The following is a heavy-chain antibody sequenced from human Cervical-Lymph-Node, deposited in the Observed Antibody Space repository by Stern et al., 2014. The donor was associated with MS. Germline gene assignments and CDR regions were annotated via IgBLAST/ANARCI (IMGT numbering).Heavy chain of an antibody. CDR1: GYNFIDYY. Sequence: QVQLVQSRAALRKPGASVEVSCEASGYNFIDYYIHWVRQAPGQGLEWVGWINPHTGDTRYAQKFLGRVAMTRDTSINTAYLELNSLTSDDTAFYYCTRGRGTLLYLHWGQGTLITVSS. D-gene: IGHD2-15*01. CDR3: TRGRGTLLYLH. J-gene: IGHJ4*02. V-gene: IGHV1-2*02. CDR2: INPHTGDT.